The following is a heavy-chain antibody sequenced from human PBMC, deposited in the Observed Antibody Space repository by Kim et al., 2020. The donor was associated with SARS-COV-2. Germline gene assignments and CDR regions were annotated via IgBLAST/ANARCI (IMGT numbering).Heavy chain of an antibody. V-gene: IGHV3-23*01. D-gene: IGHD6-19*01. Sequence: GDTYYADTVKGRFTISRDNSKTTLYLQMNSLRAEDTAVYYCAKDQGSGWSHWGQGTLVTVSS. CDR2: GDT. CDR3: AKDQGSGWSH. J-gene: IGHJ4*02.